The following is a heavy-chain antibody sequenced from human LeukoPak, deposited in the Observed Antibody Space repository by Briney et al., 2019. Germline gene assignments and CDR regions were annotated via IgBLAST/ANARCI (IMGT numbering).Heavy chain of an antibody. D-gene: IGHD3-10*01. V-gene: IGHV3-7*01. Sequence: GGSLRLSCAASGFTLSSYWMSWVRQAPGKGLEWVANIKQDGSEKNYVDSVKGRFTISRDNAENSLYLQMNSLRADDSAVYYCARVGTMVRGVVDYWGQGTLVTVSS. J-gene: IGHJ4*02. CDR3: ARVGTMVRGVVDY. CDR2: IKQDGSEK. CDR1: GFTLSSYW.